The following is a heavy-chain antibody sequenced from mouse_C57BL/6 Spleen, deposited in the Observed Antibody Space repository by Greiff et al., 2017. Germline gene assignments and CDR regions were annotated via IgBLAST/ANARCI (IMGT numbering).Heavy chain of an antibody. J-gene: IGHJ3*01. V-gene: IGHV1-72*01. CDR3: ARAYYSNYVDWFAY. CDR2: IDPNSGGN. D-gene: IGHD2-5*01. Sequence: QVQLQQPGAELVKPGASVKLSCKASGYTFTSYWMHWVKQRPGRGLEWIGRIDPNSGGNKYNEKFKRKATLTVDKPSSPAYMQLSSLTSEDSAFYYCARAYYSNYVDWFAYWGQGTLVTVSA. CDR1: GYTFTSYW.